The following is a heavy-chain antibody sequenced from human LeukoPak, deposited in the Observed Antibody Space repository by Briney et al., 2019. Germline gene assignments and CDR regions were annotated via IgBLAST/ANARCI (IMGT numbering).Heavy chain of an antibody. CDR1: GFTFGRYS. CDR2: ISSSSSYI. D-gene: IGHD6-19*01. V-gene: IGHV3-21*01. J-gene: IGHJ6*03. CDR3: ARDAQWLVPEGYYFYMDV. Sequence: GGSLRLSCAGSGFTFGRYSMNWFRQAPGKGLERVSSISSSSSYIFYADSVKGRFTISRDNANNSLYLQMSSLRAEDTAVYYCARDAQWLVPEGYYFYMDVWGKGTTVTVSS.